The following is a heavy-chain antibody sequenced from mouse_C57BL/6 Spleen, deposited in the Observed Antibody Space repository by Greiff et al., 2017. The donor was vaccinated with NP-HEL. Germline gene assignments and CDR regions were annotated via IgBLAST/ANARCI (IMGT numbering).Heavy chain of an antibody. CDR2: IYPGGGYT. V-gene: IGHV1-63*01. Sequence: VQLQESGAELVRPGTSVKMSCKASGYTFTNYWIGWAKQRPGHGLEWIGDIYPGGGYTNYNEKFKGKATLTADKSSSTAYMQLSSLTSEDSAVYFCARGLRQYFDVWGTGTTVTVSS. D-gene: IGHD1-2*01. J-gene: IGHJ1*03. CDR1: GYTFTNYW. CDR3: ARGLRQYFDV.